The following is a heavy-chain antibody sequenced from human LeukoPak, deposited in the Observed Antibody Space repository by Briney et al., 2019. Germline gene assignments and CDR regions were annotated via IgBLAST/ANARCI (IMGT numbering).Heavy chain of an antibody. J-gene: IGHJ4*02. CDR3: AKDRGYDPDDYFDY. CDR2: ISGSGGST. V-gene: IGHV3-23*01. D-gene: IGHD2-2*01. CDR1: GFTFAACA. Sequence: GGSLRLSCEASGFTFAACAMNWVRQAPGKGLEWVSAISGSGGSTYYADSVKGRFTISRDNSKNTLYLQMNSLRAEDTAVYYCAKDRGYDPDDYFDYWGQGTLVTVSS.